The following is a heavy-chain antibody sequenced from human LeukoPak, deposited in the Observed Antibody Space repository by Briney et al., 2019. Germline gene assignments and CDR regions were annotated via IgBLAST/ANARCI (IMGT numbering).Heavy chain of an antibody. CDR1: GFTFSSYA. CDR2: ISGSGGST. Sequence: GGSLRLSCAASGFTFSSYAMSWVRQAPGKGLEWVSAISGSGGSTYYADSGKGRLTISRDNFKNTLYLQMNSLRAEDTAVYYCAKDNPSLYCDCPTYYYYYGMDVWGQGTTVTVSS. CDR3: AKDNPSLYCDCPTYYYYYGMDV. J-gene: IGHJ6*02. D-gene: IGHD4-17*01. V-gene: IGHV3-23*01.